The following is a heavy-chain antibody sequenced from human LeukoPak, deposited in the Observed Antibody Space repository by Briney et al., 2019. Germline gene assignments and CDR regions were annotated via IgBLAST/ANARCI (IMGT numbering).Heavy chain of an antibody. D-gene: IGHD6-19*01. V-gene: IGHV3-21*01. CDR1: GFTFSSYS. J-gene: IGHJ4*02. CDR2: ISSSSSYI. CDR3: ARIAVAGTDDY. Sequence: GGSLRLSCAASGFTFSSYSMNWVRQAPGKGLEWVSSISSSSSYIYYADSVKGRFTISRDNAKNSLYLRMNSLRAEDTAVYYCARIAVAGTDDYWGQGTLVTVSS.